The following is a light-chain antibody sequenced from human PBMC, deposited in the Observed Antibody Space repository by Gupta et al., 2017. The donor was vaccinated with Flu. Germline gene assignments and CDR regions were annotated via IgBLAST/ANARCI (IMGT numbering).Light chain of an antibody. V-gene: IGLV2-14*03. J-gene: IGLJ1*01. CDR2: DVT. CDR3: SSYTSTSTFYV. CDR1: SSHVGRSDS. Sequence: QSALTHPASVSGSPGQSLTIPCRVTSSHVGRSDSVSWYQQHPGKAPKLLIYDVTKRPSGVSSRFSGSKSGNTASLTISGLQAEDETDYYCSSYTSTSTFYVFGTGTKVTVL.